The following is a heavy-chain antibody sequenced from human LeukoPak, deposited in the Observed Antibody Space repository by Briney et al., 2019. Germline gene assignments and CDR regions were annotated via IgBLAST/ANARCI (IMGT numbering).Heavy chain of an antibody. D-gene: IGHD2-21*01. V-gene: IGHV3-23*01. J-gene: IGHJ4*02. Sequence: PGGSLRLSCAASGFTFSRYAMSWVRQAPGKGLEWVACIGDSGVSTYYADSVKGRFTISRDNSKNTLHLQMNSLRAEDTAVYYCAKAIAMTDFGYWGQGTLVTVSS. CDR3: AKAIAMTDFGY. CDR1: GFTFSRYA. CDR2: IGDSGVST.